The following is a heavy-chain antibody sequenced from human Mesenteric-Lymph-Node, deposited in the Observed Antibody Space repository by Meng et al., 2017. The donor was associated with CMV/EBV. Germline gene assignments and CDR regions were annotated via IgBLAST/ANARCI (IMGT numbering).Heavy chain of an antibody. CDR3: ARDRGRTPDLIVVYNYFDP. Sequence: TFTNDYIQWVRQAPGQGLEWMGWINPNTGGTNYAQKFQGRVTMTRDTSISTAYMELTSLRSDDTAMYYCARDRGRTPDLIVVYNYFDPWGQGTLVTVS. J-gene: IGHJ5*02. V-gene: IGHV1-2*02. CDR2: INPNTGGT. D-gene: IGHD2-8*02. CDR1: TFTNDY.